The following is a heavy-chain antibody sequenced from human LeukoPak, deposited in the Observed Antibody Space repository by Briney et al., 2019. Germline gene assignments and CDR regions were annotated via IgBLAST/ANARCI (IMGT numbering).Heavy chain of an antibody. Sequence: ASVKVSCKASGYTFTSYYMHWVRQAPGQGLEWMGIINPSGGSTSYAQKFQGRVTMTRDTSTSTVYMELSSLRSEDTAVYYCARDSRFGVVKESFDYWGQGTLVTVSS. CDR2: INPSGGST. CDR1: GYTFTSYY. CDR3: ARDSRFGVVKESFDY. J-gene: IGHJ4*02. V-gene: IGHV1-46*01. D-gene: IGHD3-3*01.